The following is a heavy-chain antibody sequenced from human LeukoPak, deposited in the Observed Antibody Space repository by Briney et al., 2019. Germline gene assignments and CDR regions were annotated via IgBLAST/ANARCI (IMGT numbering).Heavy chain of an antibody. CDR1: GFTFSDYS. V-gene: IGHV3-21*01. J-gene: IGHJ4*02. D-gene: IGHD6-13*01. CDR3: SSADRAVAGTYY. CDR2: ISSRNTYI. Sequence: GGPLRLPYAASGFTFSDYSMNWVRQAPGKGLEWVSSISSRNTYIYVADPLKGRFTISRDNAKISLYLQMNSVRAEDTAVYYGSSADRAVAGTYYWGQGTLVTVAS.